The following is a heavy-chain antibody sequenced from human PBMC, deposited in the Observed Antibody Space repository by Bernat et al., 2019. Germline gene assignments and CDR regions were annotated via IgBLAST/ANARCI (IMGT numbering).Heavy chain of an antibody. Sequence: QVQLQESGPGLVKPSQTLSLTCTVSGGSISTGSYYWGWIRQPPGKGLEWIGSIYYSGSTYYNPSLKSRVTISVDTSKKQFSLSLNTVTAADTAVYYCARLGGSSDAFDIWGQGTMVTVSS. J-gene: IGHJ3*02. CDR3: ARLGGSSDAFDI. CDR1: GGSISTGSYY. CDR2: IYYSGST. D-gene: IGHD6-6*01. V-gene: IGHV4-39*01.